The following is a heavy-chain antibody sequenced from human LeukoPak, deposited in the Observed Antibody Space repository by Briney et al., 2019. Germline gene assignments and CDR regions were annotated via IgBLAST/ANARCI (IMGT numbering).Heavy chain of an antibody. J-gene: IGHJ4*02. CDR1: GFTLSSYA. Sequence: GALRLSCAASGFTLSSYAMSWVRQAPGKGLEWVSAISDSGNTYHADSVKGRFTISRDSSKNTLFLQMNRLRPEDAAVYYCSKAPVTTCRGAYCYPFDYWGQGTLVTVSS. V-gene: IGHV3-23*01. D-gene: IGHD2-21*01. CDR3: SKAPVTTCRGAYCYPFDY. CDR2: ISDSGNT.